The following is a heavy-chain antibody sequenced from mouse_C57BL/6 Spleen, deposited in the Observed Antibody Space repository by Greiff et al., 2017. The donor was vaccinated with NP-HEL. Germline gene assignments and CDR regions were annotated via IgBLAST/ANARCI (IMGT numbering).Heavy chain of an antibody. Sequence: VQLQQSGAELVKPGASVKLSCKASGYTFTSYWMHWVKQRPGQGLEWIGMIHPNSGSTNYNEKFKSKATLTVDKSSSTAYMQLSSLTSEDSAVYYCAGWDYGSSLYYAMDYWGQGTSVTVSS. CDR1: GYTFTSYW. CDR3: AGWDYGSSLYYAMDY. J-gene: IGHJ4*01. V-gene: IGHV1-64*01. CDR2: IHPNSGST. D-gene: IGHD1-1*01.